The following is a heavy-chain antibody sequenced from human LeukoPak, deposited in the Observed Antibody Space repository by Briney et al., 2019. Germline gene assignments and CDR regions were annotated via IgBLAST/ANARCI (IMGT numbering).Heavy chain of an antibody. CDR1: GFTFSSYW. CDR3: ATSAANVLRENDY. CDR2: ISSNGGST. V-gene: IGHV3-64*01. J-gene: IGHJ4*02. Sequence: AGGSLRLSCAASGFTFSSYWMHWVRQAPGKGLEYVSAISSNGGSTYYANSVKGRFTISRDNSKNTLYLQMGSLRAEDTAVYYCATSAANVLRENDYWGQGTLVTVSP. D-gene: IGHD2-2*01.